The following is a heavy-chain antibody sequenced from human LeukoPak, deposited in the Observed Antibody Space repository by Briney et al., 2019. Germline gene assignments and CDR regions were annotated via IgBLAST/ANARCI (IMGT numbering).Heavy chain of an antibody. Sequence: GGSLRLSCAASGFTFSSYAMHWVRQAPGKGLEWVAVIWVDTTNKYYADSVKGRFTISRDNSKNTLYLQMSSLRAEDTAMYYCARDRLTTVTTFHFDYWGQGTLVTVSS. D-gene: IGHD4-17*01. CDR1: GFTFSSYA. J-gene: IGHJ4*02. V-gene: IGHV3-33*01. CDR2: IWVDTTNK. CDR3: ARDRLTTVTTFHFDY.